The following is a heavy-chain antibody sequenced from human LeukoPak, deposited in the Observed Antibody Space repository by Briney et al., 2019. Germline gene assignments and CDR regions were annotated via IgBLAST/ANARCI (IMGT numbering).Heavy chain of an antibody. CDR2: IIPIFGTA. CDR1: GGTFSSYA. CDR3: ARGPFGETPLYFDY. V-gene: IGHV1-69*13. J-gene: IGHJ4*02. D-gene: IGHD3-10*01. Sequence: SVKVSCKASGGTFSSYAISWVRQAPGQGLEWMGGIIPIFGTANYAQKFQGRVTITADESTSTAYMELSSLRSEDTAVYYCARGPFGETPLYFDYWGQGTLVTVSS.